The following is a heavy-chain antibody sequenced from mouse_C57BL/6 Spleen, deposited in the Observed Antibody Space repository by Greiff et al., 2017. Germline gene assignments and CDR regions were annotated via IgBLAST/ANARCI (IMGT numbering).Heavy chain of an antibody. CDR2: ISSGSSTI. CDR1: GFTFSDYG. J-gene: IGHJ1*03. V-gene: IGHV5-17*01. CDR3: ARMDDYGWYFDV. Sequence: EVMLVESGGGLVKPGGSLKLSCAASGFTFSDYGMHWVRQAPEKGLEWVAYISSGSSTIYYADPVKGRFTISRDNARNTLVLQMTSLRSEDTAMYYCARMDDYGWYFDVWGTGTTVTVSS. D-gene: IGHD2-4*01.